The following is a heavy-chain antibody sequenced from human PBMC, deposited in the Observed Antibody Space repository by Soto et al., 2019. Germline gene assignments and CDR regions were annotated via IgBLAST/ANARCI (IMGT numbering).Heavy chain of an antibody. D-gene: IGHD3-3*02. V-gene: IGHV1-69*12. CDR2: IIPIFPTP. CDR1: GGTFRTNA. Sequence: QVQLVQSGAEVKKPGSSVKISCKASGGTFRTNAFSWVRQAPGQGLEWMGGIIPIFPTPDYAQKFQGRVTMTAEESTTTTYRELSSLRSEDTATYYWARDKDRQQLGRNYYYIMDVWGQGTTVTVSS. CDR3: ARDKDRQQLGRNYYYIMDV. J-gene: IGHJ6*02.